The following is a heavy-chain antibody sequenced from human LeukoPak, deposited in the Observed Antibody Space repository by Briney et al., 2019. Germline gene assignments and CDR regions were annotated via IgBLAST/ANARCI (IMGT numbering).Heavy chain of an antibody. CDR2: IYPGDSDT. J-gene: IGHJ5*02. V-gene: IGHV5-51*01. D-gene: IGHD1-26*01. CDR1: GYSFTSYW. CDR3: ARGQWELRDRGWFDP. Sequence: GESLKISCKGSGYSFTSYWIGWVRQMPGKGLEWMGIIYPGDSDTRYSPSFQGQVTISADKSISTAYLQWSSLKASDTAMYYCARGQWELRDRGWFDPWGQGTLVTVSS.